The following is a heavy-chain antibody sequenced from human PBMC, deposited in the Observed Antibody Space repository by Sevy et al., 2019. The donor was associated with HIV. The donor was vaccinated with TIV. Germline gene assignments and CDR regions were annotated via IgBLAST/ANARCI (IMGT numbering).Heavy chain of an antibody. CDR3: ARAMITFPGAPNDY. CDR2: ISYDGSNK. Sequence: GGSLRLSCAASGFTFSSYAMHWVRQAPGKGLEWVAVISYDGSNKHYADSVKGRFTISRDNSKNTLYLQMNSLRAEDTAVYYCARAMITFPGAPNDYWGQGTLVTVSS. J-gene: IGHJ4*02. V-gene: IGHV3-30-3*01. CDR1: GFTFSSYA. D-gene: IGHD3-16*01.